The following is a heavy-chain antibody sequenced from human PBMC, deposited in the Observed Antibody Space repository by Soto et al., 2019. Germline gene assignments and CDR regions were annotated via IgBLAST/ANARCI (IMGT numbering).Heavy chain of an antibody. CDR1: GYTFTGYY. CDR3: ARGGYSSTWSNLLDRSGLDV. CDR2: INPNSGGT. J-gene: IGHJ6*02. Sequence: GASVKVSCKASGYTFTGYYMHWVRQAPGQGLEWMGWINPNSGGTNYAQKFQGRVTMTRDTSISTAYMELSRLRSDDTAVYYCARGGYSSTWSNLLDRSGLDVWGQGTTVTVSS. D-gene: IGHD6-13*01. V-gene: IGHV1-2*02.